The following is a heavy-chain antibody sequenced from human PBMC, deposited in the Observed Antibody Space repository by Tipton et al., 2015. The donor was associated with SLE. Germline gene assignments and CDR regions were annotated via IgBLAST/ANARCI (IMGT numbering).Heavy chain of an antibody. J-gene: IGHJ3*02. D-gene: IGHD5-24*01. Sequence: TLSLTCAVYGGSFSGYYWSWIRQPPGKWLEWIGEIKHSGSTNYNPSLNSRVTISVDTSKNQFSLKLSSVTAADTAVYYCAREGYQGGEMATSGAFAIWGQGTMVTVSS. CDR1: GGSFSGYY. CDR3: AREGYQGGEMATSGAFAI. V-gene: IGHV4-34*01. CDR2: IKHSGST.